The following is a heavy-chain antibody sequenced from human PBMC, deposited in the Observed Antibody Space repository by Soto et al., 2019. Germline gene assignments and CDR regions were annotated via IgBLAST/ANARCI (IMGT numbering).Heavy chain of an antibody. Sequence: QVQLQQWGAGLLKPSETLSLTCAVYGGSFSGYYWSWIRQPPGKGLEWIGEINHSGSTNYNPSLKSRVTISVDTSKNQFSLKLSSVTAADTAVYYCARSTIFGVDPIDYWGQGTLVTVSS. V-gene: IGHV4-34*01. CDR2: INHSGST. CDR1: GGSFSGYY. D-gene: IGHD3-3*01. CDR3: ARSTIFGVDPIDY. J-gene: IGHJ4*02.